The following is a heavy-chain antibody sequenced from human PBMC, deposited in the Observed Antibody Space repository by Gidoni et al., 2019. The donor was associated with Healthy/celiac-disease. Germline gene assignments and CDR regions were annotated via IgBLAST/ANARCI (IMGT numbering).Heavy chain of an antibody. CDR3: ASWGRGSRGGRYFDY. CDR1: GYSISSGYY. CDR2: SYHSGST. D-gene: IGHD3-16*01. Sequence: QVQLQESGPGLVTPSETLSLTCAVSGYSISSGYYWGWLRQPPGKGLEWIGSSYHSGSTYSNPSLKSRVTISVDTSKNQFSLKLSSVTAADAAVYYWASWGRGSRGGRYFDYWGQGTLVTVSS. V-gene: IGHV4-38-2*01. J-gene: IGHJ4*02.